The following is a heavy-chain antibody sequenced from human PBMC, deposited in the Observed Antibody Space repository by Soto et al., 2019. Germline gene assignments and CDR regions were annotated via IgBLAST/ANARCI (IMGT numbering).Heavy chain of an antibody. CDR2: LSGTGGTT. CDR1: GFAFSSYA. J-gene: IGHJ4*02. Sequence: EVQLLESGGNLVQPGGSLRLSCAASGFAFSSYAMTWVHQAPGKGLEWVSALSGTGGTTYSADSVRGRFTIARDNSKNTLYLQMNGLSPDDSAIYYCAKFIVGTGGSSGWPWFLDSWGQGTLVTVSS. D-gene: IGHD6-25*01. V-gene: IGHV3-23*01. CDR3: AKFIVGTGGSSGWPWFLDS.